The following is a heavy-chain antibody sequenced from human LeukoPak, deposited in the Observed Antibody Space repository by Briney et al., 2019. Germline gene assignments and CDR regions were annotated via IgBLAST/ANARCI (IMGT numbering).Heavy chain of an antibody. D-gene: IGHD5-18*01. Sequence: SETLSLTCTVSGGSISSYYWRWMRQPPGKGLEWIGYIYYSGSTNYNPSLKSRVTISVDTSKNQFSLKLSSVTAADTAVYYCASGYSYGFDYWGRGTLVTVTS. V-gene: IGHV4-59*01. J-gene: IGHJ4*02. CDR3: ASGYSYGFDY. CDR2: IYYSGST. CDR1: GGSISSYY.